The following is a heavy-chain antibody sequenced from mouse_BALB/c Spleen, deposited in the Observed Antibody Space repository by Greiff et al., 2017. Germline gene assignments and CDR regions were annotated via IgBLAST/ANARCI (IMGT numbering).Heavy chain of an antibody. CDR1: GFTFSSFG. J-gene: IGHJ2*01. CDR3: ARSGTTAYYFDY. CDR2: ISSGSSTI. Sequence: DVKLVESGGGLVQPGGSRKLSCAASGFTFSSFGMHWVRQAPEKGLEWVAYISSGSSTIYYADTVKGRFTISRDNPKNTLFLQMTSLRSEDTAMYYCARSGTTAYYFDYWGQGTTLTVSS. V-gene: IGHV5-17*02. D-gene: IGHD1-2*01.